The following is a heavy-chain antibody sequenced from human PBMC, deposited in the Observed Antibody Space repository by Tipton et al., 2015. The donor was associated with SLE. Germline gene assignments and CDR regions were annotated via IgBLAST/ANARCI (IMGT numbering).Heavy chain of an antibody. Sequence: QSGAEVKKPGSSVKVSCKASGGTFSSYAISWVRQAPGPGLEWMGGIIPIFGTANYAQKFQGRVTITTDESTSTAYMELSSLRSEDTAVYYCAVVPAAINAFDIWGQGTMVTVSS. CDR3: AVVPAAINAFDI. CDR1: GGTFSSYA. D-gene: IGHD2-2*02. J-gene: IGHJ3*02. V-gene: IGHV1-69*05. CDR2: IIPIFGTA.